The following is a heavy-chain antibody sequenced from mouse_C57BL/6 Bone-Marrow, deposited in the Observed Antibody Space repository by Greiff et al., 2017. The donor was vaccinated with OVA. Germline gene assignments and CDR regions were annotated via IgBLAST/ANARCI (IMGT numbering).Heavy chain of an antibody. CDR2: IDPETGGT. Sequence: VQLQQSGAELVRPGASVTLSCKASGYTFTDYEMHWVKQTPVHGLEWIGAIDPETGGTAYNQKFKGKAILTADKSSSTAYMELRSLTSEDSAVYYCTRSPSTGYFDYWGQGTTLTVSS. D-gene: IGHD4-1*02. CDR3: TRSPSTGYFDY. J-gene: IGHJ2*01. CDR1: GYTFTDYE. V-gene: IGHV1-15*01.